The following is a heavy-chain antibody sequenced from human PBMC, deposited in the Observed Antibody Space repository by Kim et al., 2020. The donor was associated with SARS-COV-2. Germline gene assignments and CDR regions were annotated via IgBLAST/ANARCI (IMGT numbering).Heavy chain of an antibody. D-gene: IGHD3-10*01. J-gene: IGHJ4*02. CDR3: ARPLSGSGAFYNVGY. V-gene: IGHV4-59*08. CDR1: GVSISGDY. CDR2: ISYAGTM. Sequence: SETLSLTCNVPGVSISGDYWSWIRQTPEKGLQWIASISYAGTMSYNPSLKSRVTISVDTSKNQVSLKLSSVTAADTAMYYCARPLSGSGAFYNVGYWGQG.